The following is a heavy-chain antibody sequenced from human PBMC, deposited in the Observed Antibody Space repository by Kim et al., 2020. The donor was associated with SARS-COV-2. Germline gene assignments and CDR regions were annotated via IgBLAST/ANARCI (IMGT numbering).Heavy chain of an antibody. J-gene: IGHJ2*01. CDR1: GGSISSGGYY. D-gene: IGHD4-17*01. CDR3: ARSVGPRGYGDFTSWYFDL. CDR2: IYYSGST. V-gene: IGHV4-31*03. Sequence: SETLSLTCTVSGGSISSGGYYWSWIRQHPGKGLEWIGHIYYSGSTYYNSSLKSRVAISLDTSKNQFSLKLSSVTAADTAVYYCARSVGPRGYGDFTSWYFDLWGRGTLVAVSS.